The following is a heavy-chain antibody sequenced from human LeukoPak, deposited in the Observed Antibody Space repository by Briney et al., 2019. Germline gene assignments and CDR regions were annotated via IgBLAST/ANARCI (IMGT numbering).Heavy chain of an antibody. D-gene: IGHD5-24*01. CDR1: GYDFSTHR. CDR2: IYPGGSET. Sequence: GESLKISWKGLGYDFSTHRNAWVGQRPGKGLEWMGIIYPGGSETRYDPSFQGQVTISADRSTSTAYLQWSSLRASDTAMYYCARASRDGYNQNFDHWGQGTLVTVSS. J-gene: IGHJ4*02. CDR3: ARASRDGYNQNFDH. V-gene: IGHV5-51*01.